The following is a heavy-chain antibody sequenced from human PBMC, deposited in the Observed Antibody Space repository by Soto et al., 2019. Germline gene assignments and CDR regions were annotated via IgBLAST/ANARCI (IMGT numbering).Heavy chain of an antibody. CDR3: ARHGSF. D-gene: IGHD3-16*01. V-gene: IGHV4-59*08. Sequence: SETLSLTCTVSGGSISSYHWSWIRQPPGKGLEWIGYIYYSGNTYYNPSLKSRLTISVDSSKNQFSLNMTSVTAADTAVYYCARHGSFWGQGTLVTVSS. CDR1: GGSISSYH. CDR2: IYYSGNT. J-gene: IGHJ4*02.